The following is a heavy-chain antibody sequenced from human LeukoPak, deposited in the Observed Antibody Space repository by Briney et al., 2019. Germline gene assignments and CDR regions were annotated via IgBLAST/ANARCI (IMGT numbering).Heavy chain of an antibody. CDR2: ISSTCSSI. Sequence: GGSLRLSCAASGFTFSYYTMSWVRQAPGKGLEWVSSISSTCSSIYYADSVKGRFTISRDNAKNSLYLQMSSLRVEDTAVYYCARDDVAWNDVYWFDPWGQGTLVTVSS. CDR1: GFTFSYYT. CDR3: ARDDVAWNDVYWFDP. V-gene: IGHV3-21*01. D-gene: IGHD1-1*01. J-gene: IGHJ5*02.